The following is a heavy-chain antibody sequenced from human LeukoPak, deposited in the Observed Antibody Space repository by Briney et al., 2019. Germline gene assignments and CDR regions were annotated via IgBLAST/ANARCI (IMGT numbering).Heavy chain of an antibody. Sequence: GGSLRLSCAASGFTFTNYAMSWVRQAPGKRLEWVSLISASGGNTYYADSVKGRFTISRDNSKNTLYLQMNSLRAEDTAVYYCAKTSDYYDSSGYFDYWGQGTLVTVSS. CDR2: ISASGGNT. CDR1: GFTFTNYA. V-gene: IGHV3-23*01. D-gene: IGHD3-22*01. J-gene: IGHJ4*02. CDR3: AKTSDYYDSSGYFDY.